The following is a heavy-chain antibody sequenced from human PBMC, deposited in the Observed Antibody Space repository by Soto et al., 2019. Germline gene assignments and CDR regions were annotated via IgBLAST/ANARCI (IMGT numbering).Heavy chain of an antibody. CDR3: ARAPKESGWPTFDY. CDR1: GFTFSSYR. V-gene: IGHV3-33*01. CDR2: IWYDGSKK. J-gene: IGHJ4*02. Sequence: PGGSLRLSCAASGFTFSSYRMHWVRQAPGKGLEWVAVIWYDGSKKYYADSVKGRFTISRDNSKNTLYLQMNSLRAEDTAVSYCARAPKESGWPTFDYWGQGTLVTVSS. D-gene: IGHD6-19*01.